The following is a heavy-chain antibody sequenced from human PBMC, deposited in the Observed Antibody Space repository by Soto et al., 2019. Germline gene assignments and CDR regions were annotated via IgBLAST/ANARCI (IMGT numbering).Heavy chain of an antibody. D-gene: IGHD2-15*01. V-gene: IGHV4-34*01. CDR3: ARVRGYCSGGSCYFDY. Sequence: SETLSLTCAVYGGSFSGHYWSWIRQYPGKGLEWIAEVNHRGSTNYNPSLKSRVTISVDTSKNQFSLKLSSVTAADTAVYYCARVRGYCSGGSCYFDYWGQGTLVTVSS. J-gene: IGHJ4*02. CDR1: GGSFSGHY. CDR2: VNHRGST.